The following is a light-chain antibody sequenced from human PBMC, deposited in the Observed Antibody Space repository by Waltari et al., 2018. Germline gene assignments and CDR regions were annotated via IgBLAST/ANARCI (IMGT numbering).Light chain of an antibody. J-gene: IGLJ3*02. V-gene: IGLV2-23*01. Sequence: QSALTQPASVSGSPGQSITISCTGTSSDVGSFNRVSWYQQPPGKAPKLMIYEANKRPSGVSNRFSGSKSGNTASLTISGLQAEDEADYYCSSYSSTTASGVFGGGTKLTVL. CDR3: SSYSSTTASGV. CDR2: EAN. CDR1: SSDVGSFNR.